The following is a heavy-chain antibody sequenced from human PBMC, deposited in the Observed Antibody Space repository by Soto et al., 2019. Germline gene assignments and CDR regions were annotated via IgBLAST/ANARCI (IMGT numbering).Heavy chain of an antibody. D-gene: IGHD1-26*01. V-gene: IGHV3-23*01. CDR3: AKDVEGGSLFRGAFDY. Sequence: PVGSLRLSCVASRFTFTSYAMSWVRQAPGKGLEWVAAISASGGATIHADSVKGRLTISRDNSKNTLYLQMNSLRAEDTAVYYCAKDVEGGSLFRGAFDYWGQGTQVTVS. CDR1: RFTFTSYA. J-gene: IGHJ4*02. CDR2: ISASGGAT.